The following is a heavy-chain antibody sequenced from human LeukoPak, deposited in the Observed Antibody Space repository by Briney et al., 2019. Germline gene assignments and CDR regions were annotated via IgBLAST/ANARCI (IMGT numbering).Heavy chain of an antibody. Sequence: SETLSLTCTVSGGSISSSSYYWGWIRQPPGKGLEWIGSIYYNGSTYYNPSLKSRVTISVDTSKNQFSLKLSSVTAADTAVYYCARHSSGWYGDYWGQGTLVTVSS. CDR3: ARHSSGWYGDY. J-gene: IGHJ4*02. CDR2: IYYNGST. V-gene: IGHV4-39*01. D-gene: IGHD6-13*01. CDR1: GGSISSSSYY.